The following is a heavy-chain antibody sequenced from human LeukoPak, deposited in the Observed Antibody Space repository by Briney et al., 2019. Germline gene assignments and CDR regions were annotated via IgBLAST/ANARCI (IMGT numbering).Heavy chain of an antibody. CDR1: GFTFSSYG. V-gene: IGHV3-30*02. D-gene: IGHD1-1*01. CDR2: IRYDGSNK. CDR3: AKERKTNEYNWKVPFDY. Sequence: PGGSLRLSCAASGFTFSSYGMHWVRQAPGKGLEWVAFIRYDGSNKYYADSVKGRFTISRDNSKNTLYLQMNSLRAEDTAVYYCAKERKTNEYNWKVPFDYWGQGTLVTVSS. J-gene: IGHJ4*02.